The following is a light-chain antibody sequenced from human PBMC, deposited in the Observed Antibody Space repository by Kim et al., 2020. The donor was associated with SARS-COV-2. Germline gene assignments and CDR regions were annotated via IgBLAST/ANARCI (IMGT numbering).Light chain of an antibody. CDR2: NNF. CDR1: SSNNGAGYD. CDR3: QSYDSSLSGSL. V-gene: IGLV1-40*01. Sequence: QRVTNSGTGSSSNNGAGYDVHWYQQLPGTAPKLLIYNNFNRPSGVPDRFSGSKSGTSASLAITGLQAEDEADYYCQSYDSSLSGSLFGGGTKVTVL. J-gene: IGLJ2*01.